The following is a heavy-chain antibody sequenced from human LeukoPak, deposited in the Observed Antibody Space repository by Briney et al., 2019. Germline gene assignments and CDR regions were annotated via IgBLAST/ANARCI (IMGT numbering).Heavy chain of an antibody. Sequence: GGSLRLSCAASGFTFSSYAMSWVRQAPGKGLEWVSAISGSGSSTYYADSVKGRFTISRDNSKNTLYLQMNSLRAEDTAVYYCAKADSSGYSMFYYFDYWGQGTLVTVSS. CDR1: GFTFSSYA. V-gene: IGHV3-23*01. D-gene: IGHD3-22*01. CDR2: ISGSGSST. CDR3: AKADSSGYSMFYYFDY. J-gene: IGHJ4*02.